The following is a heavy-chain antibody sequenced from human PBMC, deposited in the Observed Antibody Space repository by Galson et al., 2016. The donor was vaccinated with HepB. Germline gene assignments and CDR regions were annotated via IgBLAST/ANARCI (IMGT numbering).Heavy chain of an antibody. D-gene: IGHD5-24*01. CDR2: ILSGGAM. CDR1: GLSVGASH. V-gene: IGHV3-66*01. J-gene: IGHJ4*02. Sequence: SLRLSCAASGLSVGASHMSWVRQLPGRGLEWVSVILSGGAMAYADSVKGRFIISRDNSKNTVYLQMSSLRAEDTAVYYCARDPLGDGFSHSDHWGQGTLVTVSS. CDR3: ARDPLGDGFSHSDH.